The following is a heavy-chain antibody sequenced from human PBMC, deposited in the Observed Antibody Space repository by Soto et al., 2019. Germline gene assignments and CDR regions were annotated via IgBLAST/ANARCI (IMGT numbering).Heavy chain of an antibody. D-gene: IGHD1-7*01. Sequence: QVQLVESGGGVVQPGRSLRLSCAASGFTFSSYAMHWVRQAPGKGLEWVAVISYDGSNKYYADSVKGRFTISRDNSKNTLYLQMNSLRAEDTAVYYCARDLKLPLYYYYYGMDVWGQGTTVTVSS. V-gene: IGHV3-30-3*01. J-gene: IGHJ6*02. CDR1: GFTFSSYA. CDR3: ARDLKLPLYYYYYGMDV. CDR2: ISYDGSNK.